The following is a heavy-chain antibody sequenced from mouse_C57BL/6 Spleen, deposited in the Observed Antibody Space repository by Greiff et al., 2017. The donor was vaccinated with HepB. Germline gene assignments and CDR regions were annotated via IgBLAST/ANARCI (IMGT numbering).Heavy chain of an antibody. CDR2: IYWDDDK. V-gene: IGHV8-12*01. Sequence: QVTLKVCGPGILQSSQTLSLTCSFSGFSLSTSGMGVSWIRQPSGKGLEWLAHIYWDDDKRYNPSLKSRLTISKDTSRNQVFLKITSVDTADTATYYCARRRGDGYFFFDYWGQGTTLTVSS. CDR3: ARRRGDGYFFFDY. CDR1: GFSLSTSGMG. J-gene: IGHJ2*01. D-gene: IGHD2-3*01.